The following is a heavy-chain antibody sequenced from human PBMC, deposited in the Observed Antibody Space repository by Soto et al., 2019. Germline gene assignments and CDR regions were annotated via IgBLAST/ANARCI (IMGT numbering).Heavy chain of an antibody. Sequence: QVQLVESGGGVVQPGRSVRLSCAASGFTFSRFCMHWVRQAPGKGLEWVAIISYDGSNRYYGDSVKGRITISRDNSKNTVYLEMNSLRVEDTAVYYCAKGGVPAGMPGYYYMDVWGKGIAVNISS. J-gene: IGHJ6*03. CDR3: AKGGVPAGMPGYYYMDV. V-gene: IGHV3-30*18. CDR1: GFTFSRFC. D-gene: IGHD2-2*01. CDR2: ISYDGSNR.